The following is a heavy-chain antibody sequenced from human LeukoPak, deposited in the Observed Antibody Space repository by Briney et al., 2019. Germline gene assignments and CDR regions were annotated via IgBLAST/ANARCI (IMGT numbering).Heavy chain of an antibody. J-gene: IGHJ4*02. V-gene: IGHV3-33*06. CDR3: AKDLFSSSSPRYYFDY. D-gene: IGHD6-6*01. CDR2: IWYDGSNK. CDR1: GFTFSSYG. Sequence: GRSLRLSCAASGFTFSSYGMHWVRQALRKGLEWLAVIWYDGSNKYYADSVKGRFTISRDNSKNTLYLQMNSLRAEDTAVYYCAKDLFSSSSPRYYFDYWGQGTLVTVSS.